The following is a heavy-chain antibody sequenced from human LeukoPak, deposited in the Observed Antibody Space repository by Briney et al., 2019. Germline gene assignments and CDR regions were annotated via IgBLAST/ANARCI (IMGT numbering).Heavy chain of an antibody. CDR1: GGSVSTSH. J-gene: IGHJ4*02. CDR3: ARGFYEPFDR. Sequence: SETLSLTCTVSGGSVSTSHWNWVRQVPGKELEWIGNVDYNGSTKYNPSLRSRVTMSLDTSKNQFSLKLKFMTAADTALYYCARGFYEPFDRWGQGILVTVSS. CDR2: VDYNGST. V-gene: IGHV4-59*02. D-gene: IGHD2/OR15-2a*01.